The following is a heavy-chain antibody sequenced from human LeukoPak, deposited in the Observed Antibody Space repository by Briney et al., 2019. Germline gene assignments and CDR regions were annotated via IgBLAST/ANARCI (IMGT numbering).Heavy chain of an antibody. Sequence: ASVKVSCKASGYTFTGYYMHWVRQAPGQGLEWTGWINPNSGGTNYAQKFQGRVTMTRDTSISTAYMELSRLRSDDTAVYYCARDRGDCSGGSCYSGNWFDPWGQGTLVTVSS. D-gene: IGHD2-15*01. CDR2: INPNSGGT. CDR1: GYTFTGYY. J-gene: IGHJ5*02. CDR3: ARDRGDCSGGSCYSGNWFDP. V-gene: IGHV1-2*02.